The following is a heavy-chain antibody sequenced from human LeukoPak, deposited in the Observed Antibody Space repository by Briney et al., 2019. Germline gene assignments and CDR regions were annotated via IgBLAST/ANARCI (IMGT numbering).Heavy chain of an antibody. CDR2: INPNSGGT. CDR1: GYTFTSSV. V-gene: IGHV1-2*02. CDR3: AREPIVGATENTY. Sequence: GASVKVSCRASGYTFTSSVISWVRQAPGRGLEWMGWINPNSGGTNYAQKFQGRVTMTRDTSISTAYMDLSRLKSDDTAVYYCAREPIVGATENTYWGQGTLVTVSS. D-gene: IGHD1-26*01. J-gene: IGHJ4*02.